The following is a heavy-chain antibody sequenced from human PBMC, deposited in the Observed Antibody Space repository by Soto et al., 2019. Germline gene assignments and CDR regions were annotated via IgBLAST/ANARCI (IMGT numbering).Heavy chain of an antibody. Sequence: QVQLVESGGGVVQPGRSLRLSCTASGFTFSSYAISYDGSNKYYGDSVKGRFTISRDNSKNTLYLQMNILRAEETAVYYCARVSALRAFDPWCQGTLVTVSS. J-gene: IGHJ5*02. V-gene: IGHV3-30-3*01. CDR3: ARVSALRAFDP. D-gene: IGHD2-15*01. CDR1: GFTFSSYA. CDR2: SYDGSNK.